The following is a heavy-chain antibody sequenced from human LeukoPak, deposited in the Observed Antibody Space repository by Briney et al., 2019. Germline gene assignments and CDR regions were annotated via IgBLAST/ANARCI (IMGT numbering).Heavy chain of an antibody. Sequence: GGSLRLSCAASGFTFSTHAMTWVRQAPGKGLEWVSSIDSSGDYTFYADSVKGRFTISRDNSTHTLYLQLSGLRAEDTAIYYCGKEFSSGWFFWGQGTLVSVSS. D-gene: IGHD6-13*01. CDR2: IDSSGDYT. J-gene: IGHJ4*02. CDR3: GKEFSSGWFF. V-gene: IGHV3-23*01. CDR1: GFTFSTHA.